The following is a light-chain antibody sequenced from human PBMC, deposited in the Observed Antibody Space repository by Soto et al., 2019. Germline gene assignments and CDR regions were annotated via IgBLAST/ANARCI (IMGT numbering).Light chain of an antibody. CDR1: SSDVGGYNF. CDR3: SSYAGSNNFVV. V-gene: IGLV2-8*01. CDR2: EVN. J-gene: IGLJ2*01. Sequence: QSALTQPPSASGSPGQSVTISCTGTSSDVGGYNFVSWYQRHPGEAPKLIIFEVNKRPSGVPARFSASKSGNTASLTVAGLQTEDEADYYCSSYAGSNNFVVVGGGTQLTVL.